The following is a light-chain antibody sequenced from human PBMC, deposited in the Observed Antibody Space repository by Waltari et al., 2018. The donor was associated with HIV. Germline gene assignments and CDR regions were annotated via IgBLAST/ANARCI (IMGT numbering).Light chain of an antibody. CDR2: DVS. CDR3: SSYTSSSTLWV. J-gene: IGLJ3*02. Sequence: QSALTQPASVSGSPGQSITISCTGTSRDVGGYNIVSWYQQHPGKAPKLMIYDVSNRPSGVSNRFSGSKSGNTASLTISGLQAEDEADYYCSSYTSSSTLWVFGGGTKLTVL. V-gene: IGLV2-14*03. CDR1: SRDVGGYNI.